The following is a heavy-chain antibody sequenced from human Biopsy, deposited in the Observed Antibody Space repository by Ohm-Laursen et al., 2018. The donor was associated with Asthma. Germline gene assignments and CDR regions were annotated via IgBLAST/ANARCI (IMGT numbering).Heavy chain of an antibody. CDR3: ARAVDYSHYYGIDV. CDR1: GYTFNSAG. D-gene: IGHD3-10*01. V-gene: IGHV1-18*01. CDR2: FSVYNGNT. Sequence: SSVKVSCKTSGYTFNSAGITWERQAPGQGLEWMGRFSVYNGNTKVAQKLQDRVTMITDTSMSTAYMELRSLRFDDTAVYFCARAVDYSHYYGIDVWGQGTTVTVS. J-gene: IGHJ6*02.